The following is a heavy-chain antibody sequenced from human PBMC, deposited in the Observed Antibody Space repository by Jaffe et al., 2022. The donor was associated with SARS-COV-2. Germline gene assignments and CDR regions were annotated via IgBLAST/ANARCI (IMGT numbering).Heavy chain of an antibody. CDR1: GYTFTSYD. D-gene: IGHD6-13*01. Sequence: QVQLVQSGAEVKKPGASVKVSCKASGYTFTSYDINWVRQATGQGLEWMGWMNPNSGNTGYAQKFQGRVTMTRNTSISTAYMELSSLRSEDTAVYYCARKAALYYYYGMDVWGQGTTVTVSS. V-gene: IGHV1-8*01. CDR2: MNPNSGNT. CDR3: ARKAALYYYYGMDV. J-gene: IGHJ6*02.